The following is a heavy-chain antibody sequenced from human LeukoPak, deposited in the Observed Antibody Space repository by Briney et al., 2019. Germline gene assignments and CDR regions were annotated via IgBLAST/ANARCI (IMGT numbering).Heavy chain of an antibody. V-gene: IGHV3-9*01. CDR3: AKVRGTYSSGYFFDY. D-gene: IGHD6-19*01. CDR1: GFTFDNYD. J-gene: IGHJ4*02. Sequence: PGGSLRLSCAASGFTFDNYDMHWVRQAPGKGLEWLSIISWNSGYIGYADSVKGRFTISRDNAKKFLDLQMNSLRAEDTAFYYCAKVRGTYSSGYFFDYWGQGTLVTVSS. CDR2: ISWNSGYI.